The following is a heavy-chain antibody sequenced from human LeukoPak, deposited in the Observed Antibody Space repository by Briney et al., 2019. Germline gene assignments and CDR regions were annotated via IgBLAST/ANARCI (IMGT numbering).Heavy chain of an antibody. CDR1: GFTFSTYV. CDR2: ISACGSAT. J-gene: IGHJ4*02. V-gene: IGHV3-23*01. CDR3: AKDLYPRDFWSGYFDY. Sequence: GGSLRLSCAASGFTFSTYVMNWVRQAPGKGLEWVAAISACGSATSYADSVRGRFTISRDNSKSTTYLQMNSLRAEDTAVFYCAKDLYPRDFWSGYFDYWGQGIPVTVSS. D-gene: IGHD3-3*01.